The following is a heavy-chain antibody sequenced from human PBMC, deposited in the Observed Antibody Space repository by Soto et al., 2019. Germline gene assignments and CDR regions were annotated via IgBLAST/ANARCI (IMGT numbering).Heavy chain of an antibody. CDR2: IKQDGSEK. CDR3: ARATSVDAY. J-gene: IGHJ4*02. D-gene: IGHD5-12*01. V-gene: IGHV3-7*01. Sequence: EVQLVESGGDLVQPGGSLRLSCAASGFAFSGYWMSWVRQAPGKGPEGVANIKQDGSEKYYVHSVKGRFTISRDNAKNSLYLQMNSLRVEDTAVYYCARATSVDAYWGQGTLVTVSS. CDR1: GFAFSGYW.